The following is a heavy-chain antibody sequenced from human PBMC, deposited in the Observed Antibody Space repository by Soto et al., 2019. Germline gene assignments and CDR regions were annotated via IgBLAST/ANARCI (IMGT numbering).Heavy chain of an antibody. CDR1: GGSISSYY. J-gene: IGHJ4*02. D-gene: IGHD2-2*01. V-gene: IGHV4-59*12. CDR3: ARSSTSANYFAY. Sequence: PSETLSLTCTVSGGSISSYYWSWIRQPPGKGLEWIGYIYYSGSTNYNPSLKSRVTISVDTSKNQLSLKLSSVTAADTAVYYCARSSTSANYFAYWGQGTLVTVSS. CDR2: IYYSGST.